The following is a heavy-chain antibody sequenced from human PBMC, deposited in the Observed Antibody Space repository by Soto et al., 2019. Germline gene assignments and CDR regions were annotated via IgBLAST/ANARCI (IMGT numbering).Heavy chain of an antibody. V-gene: IGHV3-48*01. CDR2: ISSSSRTI. CDR1: GFTFSSYS. CDR3: ARGGGCSGGSCNFDY. J-gene: IGHJ4*02. Sequence: EVQLVESGGGLVQAGGTLRLSCAASGFTFSSYSMNWVRQAPGEGLEWVSYISSSSRTIYYADPVKGPFTISRDNAKNSLYLQMNSLRVEDTDVYYCARGGGCSGGSCNFDYWGQGTLVTVSS. D-gene: IGHD2-15*01.